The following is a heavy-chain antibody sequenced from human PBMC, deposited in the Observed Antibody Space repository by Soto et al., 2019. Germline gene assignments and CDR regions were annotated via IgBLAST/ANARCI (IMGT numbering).Heavy chain of an antibody. D-gene: IGHD3-10*01. Sequence: SETLSLTCAVSGGSISSSNWWSWVRQPPGKGLEWIGEIYHSGSTNYNPSLKSRVTISVDKSKNQFSLKLSSVTAADTAVYYCASLWFGELFDWFDPWGQGTLVTVS. CDR1: GGSISSSNW. CDR3: ASLWFGELFDWFDP. J-gene: IGHJ5*02. V-gene: IGHV4-4*02. CDR2: IYHSGST.